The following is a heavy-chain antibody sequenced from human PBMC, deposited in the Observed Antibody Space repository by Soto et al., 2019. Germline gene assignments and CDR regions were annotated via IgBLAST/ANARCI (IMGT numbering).Heavy chain of an antibody. J-gene: IGHJ6*02. CDR2: ISAYNGST. V-gene: IGHV1-18*01. CDR3: ARDRRIQLWYPPLYSYGMDV. CDR1: GYTFTSYG. Sequence: ASVKVSCKASGYTFTSYGISWVRQAPGQGLEWMGWISAYNGSTNYAQKLQGRVTMTTDTSTSTAYMELRSLRSDDTAVYYCARDRRIQLWYPPLYSYGMDVWGQGTTVTVSS. D-gene: IGHD5-18*01.